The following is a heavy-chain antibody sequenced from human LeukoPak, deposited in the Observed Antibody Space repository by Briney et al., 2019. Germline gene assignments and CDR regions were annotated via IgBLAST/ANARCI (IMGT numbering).Heavy chain of an antibody. CDR1: GCSISISNYY. V-gene: IGHV4-39*01. CDR2: ISYSGT. CDR3: VRRTSNPVGAIDY. J-gene: IGHJ4*02. D-gene: IGHD1-26*01. Sequence: SETLSLTCTVSGCSISISNYYWGWIRQPPGRGLEWIGSISYSGTYYNPSLKSRLTISVDTSKNHFSLNLRSVTAADAAVYYCVRRTSNPVGAIDYWGRGTLVTVSS.